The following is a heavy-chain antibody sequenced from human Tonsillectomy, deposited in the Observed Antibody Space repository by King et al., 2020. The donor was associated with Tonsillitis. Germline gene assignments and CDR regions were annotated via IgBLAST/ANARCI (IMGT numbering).Heavy chain of an antibody. CDR3: ARDRFCTDGVCRPRPFDI. Sequence: VQLVESGGDLVEPGGSLRLSCAVSGFTFNNYWMSWVRQAPGKGLEWVANIREDGSEKYYVESLKGRFTISRDNAKNSLFLQIHSLRAEDTAVYYCARDRFCTDGVCRPRPFDIWGQGTVVTVSS. CDR2: IREDGSEK. V-gene: IGHV3-7*01. CDR1: GFTFNNYW. D-gene: IGHD2-8*01. J-gene: IGHJ3*02.